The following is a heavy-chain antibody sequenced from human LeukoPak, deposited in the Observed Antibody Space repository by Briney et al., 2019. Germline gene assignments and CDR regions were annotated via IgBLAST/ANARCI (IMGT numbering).Heavy chain of an antibody. CDR1: GYTFTSYD. Sequence: ASVKVSCKASGYTFTSYDINWVRQATGHGLEWMGWMNPNSGNTGYAQKFQGRVTMTRNTYISTAYMELSSLRSEATAVYYCARARYCSGGSCYSGYWGQGTLVTVSS. V-gene: IGHV1-8*01. CDR3: ARARYCSGGSCYSGY. D-gene: IGHD2-15*01. CDR2: MNPNSGNT. J-gene: IGHJ4*02.